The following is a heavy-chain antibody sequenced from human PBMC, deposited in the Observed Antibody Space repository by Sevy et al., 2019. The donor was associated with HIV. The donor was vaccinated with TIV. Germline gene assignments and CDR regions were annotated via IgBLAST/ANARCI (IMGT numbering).Heavy chain of an antibody. CDR2: IIPIFGTA. V-gene: IGHV1-69*13. D-gene: IGHD2-2*02. CDR3: ARGPRRVPAAIRVGDYYYYGMDV. J-gene: IGHJ6*02. Sequence: ASVKVSCKASGGTFSSYAISWVRQAPGQGLEWMGGIIPIFGTANYAQKFQGRVTITADESTSTAYMELSSLRSEDTAVYYCARGPRRVPAAIRVGDYYYYGMDVWGQGTMVTVSS. CDR1: GGTFSSYA.